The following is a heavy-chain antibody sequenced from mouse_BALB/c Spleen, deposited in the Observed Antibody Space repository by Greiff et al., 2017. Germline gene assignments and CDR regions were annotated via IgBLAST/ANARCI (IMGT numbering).Heavy chain of an antibody. CDR2: IRNKANGYTT. CDR3: AREGLYGSSPFDY. Sequence: EVQVVESGGGLVQPGGSLRLSCATSGFTFTDYYMSWVRQPPGKALEWLGFIRNKANGYTTEYSAPVKGRFTISRDNSQSILYLQMNTLRAEDSATYYCAREGLYGSSPFDYGGKGTTLTVSS. CDR1: GFTFTDYY. J-gene: IGHJ2*01. V-gene: IGHV7-3*02. D-gene: IGHD1-1*01.